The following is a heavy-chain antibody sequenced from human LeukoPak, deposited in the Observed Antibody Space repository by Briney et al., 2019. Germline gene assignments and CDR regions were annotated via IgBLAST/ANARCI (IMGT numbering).Heavy chain of an antibody. CDR1: GYTFISYG. D-gene: IGHD3-22*01. V-gene: IGHV1-18*01. CDR3: ARDQTLYYYDSSGAY. Sequence: ASVKVSCKASGYTFISYGISWVRQAPGQGLEWMGWISAYNGNTNYAQKLQGRVTMTTDTSTSTAYMELRSLRSDDTAVYYCARDQTLYYYDSSGAYWGQGTLVTVSS. CDR2: ISAYNGNT. J-gene: IGHJ4*02.